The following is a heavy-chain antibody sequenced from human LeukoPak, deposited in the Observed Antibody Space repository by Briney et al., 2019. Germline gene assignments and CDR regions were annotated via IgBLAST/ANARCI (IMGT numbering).Heavy chain of an antibody. CDR3: ARPLLTVTTDDAFDI. D-gene: IGHD4-11*01. CDR1: GYTFTSYY. V-gene: IGHV1-46*01. CDR2: INPSGGST. J-gene: IGHJ3*02. Sequence: ASVKVSCKASGYTFTSYYMHWVRQAPGQGLEWMGIINPSGGSTSYAQKFQGRVTMTRDTSTSTVYMELSSLRSEDTAVYYCARPLLTVTTDDAFDIWGQGTMVTVSS.